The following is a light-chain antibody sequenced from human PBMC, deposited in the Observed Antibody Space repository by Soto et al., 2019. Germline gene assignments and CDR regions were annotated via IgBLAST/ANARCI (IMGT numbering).Light chain of an antibody. J-gene: IGKJ2*01. V-gene: IGKV3-15*01. CDR3: QQYNNWPHT. CDR2: RAS. Sequence: EIVMTQSPATLSVSPGERATLSCRASQSVSSNLAWYQQKPGQAPRLLIYRASSRATGIPARFSGSGSGTEFTLTISSLQYEDFAVYYCQQYNNWPHTFGQGTKLEIK. CDR1: QSVSSN.